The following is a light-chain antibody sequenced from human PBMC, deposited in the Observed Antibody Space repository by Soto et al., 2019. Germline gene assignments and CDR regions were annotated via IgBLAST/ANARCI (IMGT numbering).Light chain of an antibody. CDR2: EVA. J-gene: IGLJ3*02. CDR3: SSYAGDNRLV. V-gene: IGLV2-8*01. Sequence: QSALTQPPSASGSPGQSVTISCTGTSSDIGRYNYVSWYRQHPGKAPKLIVFEVAQRPTGVPDRFSASKSGNTASLTVSGLQAEDEADYYCSSYAGDNRLVFGGGTKLTVL. CDR1: SSDIGRYNY.